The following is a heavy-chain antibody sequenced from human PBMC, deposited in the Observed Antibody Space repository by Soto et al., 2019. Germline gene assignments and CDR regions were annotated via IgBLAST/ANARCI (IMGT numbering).Heavy chain of an antibody. D-gene: IGHD3-22*01. CDR2: ISSSGDII. Sequence: GGSLRLSCAASGFTFSDHYMSWIRQAPGKGLEWVSYISSSGDIIYYADSVKGRFTISRDNAKNSLYLQMNSLRAEDTAVYYCARDLGYYDSSGYFDYWGQGTLVTVSS. CDR3: ARDLGYYDSSGYFDY. J-gene: IGHJ4*02. CDR1: GFTFSDHY. V-gene: IGHV3-11*01.